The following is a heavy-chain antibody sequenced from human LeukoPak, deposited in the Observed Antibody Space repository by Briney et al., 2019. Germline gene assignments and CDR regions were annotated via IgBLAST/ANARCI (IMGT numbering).Heavy chain of an antibody. CDR2: ISPAGDST. Sequence: PGGSLRLSCTASGFTFSDYSMSWVRPAPGAGLEWVSAISPAGDSTTDADSVKGRFTISRDNSKSTLYLQMNGLTAEDTALYYCARRLVTAGITDFFDSWGQGTLVSVSS. CDR3: ARRLVTAGITDFFDS. V-gene: IGHV3-23*01. CDR1: GFTFSDYS. J-gene: IGHJ4*02. D-gene: IGHD2-2*01.